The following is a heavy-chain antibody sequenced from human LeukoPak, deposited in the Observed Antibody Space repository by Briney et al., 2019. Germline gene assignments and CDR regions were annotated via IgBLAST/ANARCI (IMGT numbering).Heavy chain of an antibody. V-gene: IGHV4-30-4*01. J-gene: IGHJ4*02. CDR3: ARELYGDYGGEYFDY. Sequence: TLSLPCTVSGGSISSGDYYWSWIRPPPGKGLEWIGYTYYSGSTYYNPSLKGRVTMSVDTSKNQFSLKLSSVTAADTAVYYCARELYGDYGGEYFDYWGQGTLVTVSS. CDR1: GGSISSGDYY. D-gene: IGHD4-17*01. CDR2: TYYSGST.